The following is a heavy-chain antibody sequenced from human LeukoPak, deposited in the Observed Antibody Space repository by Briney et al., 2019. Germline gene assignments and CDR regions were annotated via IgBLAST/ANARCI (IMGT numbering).Heavy chain of an antibody. CDR1: GFTFSIHG. D-gene: IGHD3-10*01. Sequence: PGGSLRLSCAASGFTFSIHGMNWVRQAPGKGLEWVSYIINSGGTVYYTDSVQGRFTISRDNARNSLFPQMNSLRDEDTAVYYCARVGRGVYGMDVWGQGTTVTVSS. CDR3: ARVGRGVYGMDV. J-gene: IGHJ6*02. CDR2: IINSGGTV. V-gene: IGHV3-48*02.